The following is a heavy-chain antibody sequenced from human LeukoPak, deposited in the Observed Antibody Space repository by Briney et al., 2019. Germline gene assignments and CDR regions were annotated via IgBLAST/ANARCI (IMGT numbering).Heavy chain of an antibody. D-gene: IGHD3-9*01. J-gene: IGHJ4*02. V-gene: IGHV4-39*07. CDR3: ARVLDISHYIDY. Sequence: RSSETLSLTCTVSGDSISSSTYYWGWIRQPPGKGLEWIGSIYYSGSTYYNPSLKSRVTISVDTSKNQFSLKLSSVTAADTAVYYCARVLDISHYIDYWGQGTLVTVSS. CDR2: IYYSGST. CDR1: GDSISSSTYY.